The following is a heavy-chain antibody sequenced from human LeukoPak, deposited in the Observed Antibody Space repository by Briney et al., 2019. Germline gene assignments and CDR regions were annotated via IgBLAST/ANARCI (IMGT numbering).Heavy chain of an antibody. J-gene: IGHJ5*02. V-gene: IGHV3-11*04. D-gene: IGHD6-6*01. Sequence: GGSLRLSCAASGFTFADYAMSWVRQAPGKGLEWVSYISSSGSTIYYADSVKGRFTISRDNAKNSLYLQMNSLRAEDTAVYYCARAQGQLVPNWFDPWGQGTLVTVSS. CDR2: ISSSGSTI. CDR1: GFTFADYA. CDR3: ARAQGQLVPNWFDP.